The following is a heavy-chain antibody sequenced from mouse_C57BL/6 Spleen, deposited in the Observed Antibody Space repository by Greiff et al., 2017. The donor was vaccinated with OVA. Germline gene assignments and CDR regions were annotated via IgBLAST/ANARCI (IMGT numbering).Heavy chain of an antibody. CDR2: IDTSDSYT. V-gene: IGHV1-50*01. Sequence: VQLQQSGAELVKPGASVKLSCKASGYTFTSYWMQWVKQRPGQGLEWIGEIDTSDSYTNYNQKFKGKATVTVDTSSSTAYMQLSSLTSEDSAVYYCARGGDAMDCWGQGTSVTVSS. J-gene: IGHJ4*01. CDR1: GYTFTSYW. D-gene: IGHD3-3*01. CDR3: ARGGDAMDC.